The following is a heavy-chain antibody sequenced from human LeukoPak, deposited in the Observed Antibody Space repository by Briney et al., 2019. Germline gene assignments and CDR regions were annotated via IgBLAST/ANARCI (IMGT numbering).Heavy chain of an antibody. CDR3: ARGPLWFGELLSHWFDP. CDR1: GFTFSSYG. J-gene: IGHJ5*02. D-gene: IGHD3-10*01. CDR2: IWYDGSNK. Sequence: PGGSLRLSCAASGFTFSSYGMHWVRQAPGKGLEWVAVIWYDGSNKYYADSVKGRFTISRDNSKNTLYLQMNSLRAEDTAVYYCARGPLWFGELLSHWFDPWGQGTLVTVSS. V-gene: IGHV3-33*01.